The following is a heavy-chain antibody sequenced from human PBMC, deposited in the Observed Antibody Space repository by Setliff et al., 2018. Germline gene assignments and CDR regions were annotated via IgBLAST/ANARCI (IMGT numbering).Heavy chain of an antibody. V-gene: IGHV4-4*08. J-gene: IGHJ6*03. CDR3: ARGFRGVVGLYYYYFMDV. D-gene: IGHD3-10*01. CDR2: IHSSGRS. Sequence: PSETLSLTCTVSGGSISSSYWSWIRQPPGKGLEWIGYIHSSGRSNYNPSLKSRLIISVDTSKNQFSLNLNSVTAADTAVYYCARGFRGVVGLYYYYFMDVWGKGTTVTV. CDR1: GGSISSSY.